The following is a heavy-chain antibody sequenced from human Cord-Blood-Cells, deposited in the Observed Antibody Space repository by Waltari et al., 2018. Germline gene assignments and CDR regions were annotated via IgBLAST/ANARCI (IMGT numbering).Heavy chain of an antibody. Sequence: QVQLQQWGAGLLTPSETLSLTCAVYGGSFRGSYCSWIRQPPGKGLEWIGEINHSGSTNYNPSLKSRVTISVDTSKNQFSLKLSSVTAADTAVYYCATTYSSSFDYWGQGTLVTVSS. CDR3: ATTYSSSFDY. J-gene: IGHJ4*02. D-gene: IGHD6-13*01. V-gene: IGHV4-34*01. CDR1: GGSFRGSY. CDR2: INHSGST.